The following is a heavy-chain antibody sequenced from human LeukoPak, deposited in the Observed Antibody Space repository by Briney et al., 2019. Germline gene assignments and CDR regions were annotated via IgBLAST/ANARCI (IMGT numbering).Heavy chain of an antibody. CDR3: VRDQGAPDY. CDR2: ISDSSTTI. CDR1: GFTFSSYA. D-gene: IGHD1-26*01. V-gene: IGHV3-48*01. Sequence: GGSLRLSCAASGFTFSSYAMNWVRQAPGKGLEWISYISDSSTTIYYADSVKGRFTTSRDNAKNSLHLQMNSLRVEDTAVYYCVRDQGAPDYWGQGTLLTVSS. J-gene: IGHJ4*02.